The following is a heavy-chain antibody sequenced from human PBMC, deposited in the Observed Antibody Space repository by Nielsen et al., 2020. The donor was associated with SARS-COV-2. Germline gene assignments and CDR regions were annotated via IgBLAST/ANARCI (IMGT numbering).Heavy chain of an antibody. CDR2: ISSSSSTI. Sequence: GESLKISCAASGFTFSSYSMNWVRQAPGKGLEWVSYISSSSSTIYYADSVKGRFTISRDNAKNSLYPQMNSLRAEDTAVYYCAKDIEVVVVTAISYYFDYWGQGTLVTVSS. CDR3: AKDIEVVVVTAISYYFDY. D-gene: IGHD2-21*02. V-gene: IGHV3-48*01. J-gene: IGHJ4*02. CDR1: GFTFSSYS.